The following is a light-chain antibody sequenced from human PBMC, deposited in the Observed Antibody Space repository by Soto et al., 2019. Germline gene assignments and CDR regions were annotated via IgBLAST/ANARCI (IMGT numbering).Light chain of an antibody. J-gene: IGLJ1*01. CDR2: EVT. CDR3: ASYRSANTLVV. CDR1: SRDIGNYNY. Sequence: QSFLNQPASVSGFPVQSITISFTGTSRDIGNYNYVSWYQHHPGKAPKLLIYEVTSRPSGVSDRFSGSKSGMTASLTISGLQPEDEADYFCASYRSANTLVVFGTGSMVTVL. V-gene: IGLV2-14*01.